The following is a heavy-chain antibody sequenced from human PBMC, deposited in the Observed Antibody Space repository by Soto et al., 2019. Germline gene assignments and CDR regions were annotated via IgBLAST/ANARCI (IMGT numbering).Heavy chain of an antibody. D-gene: IGHD6-6*01. CDR1: GGSISSSSYY. CDR3: ASARLEYRSSTRGWFDP. V-gene: IGHV4-39*01. Sequence: SETLSLTCTVSGGSISSSSYYWGWIRQPPGKGLEWIGSIYYSGSTYYNPSLKSRVTISVDTSKNQFSLKLSSVTAADTAVYYCASARLEYRSSTRGWFDPWGQGTLVTVSS. J-gene: IGHJ5*02. CDR2: IYYSGST.